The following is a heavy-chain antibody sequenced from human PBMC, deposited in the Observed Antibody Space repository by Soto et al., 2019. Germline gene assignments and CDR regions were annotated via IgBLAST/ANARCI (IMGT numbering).Heavy chain of an antibody. Sequence: SETLSLTCTVSGASISGFYWSWIRKSAGKGLEWIGRIYATGTTDYNPSLKSRVMMSVDTSKKQFSLKLRSVTAADTAVYYCVRDGTKTLRDWFDPWGQGLSVTVSS. CDR3: VRDGTKTLRDWFDP. D-gene: IGHD1-1*01. CDR1: GASISGFY. V-gene: IGHV4-4*07. J-gene: IGHJ5*02. CDR2: IYATGTT.